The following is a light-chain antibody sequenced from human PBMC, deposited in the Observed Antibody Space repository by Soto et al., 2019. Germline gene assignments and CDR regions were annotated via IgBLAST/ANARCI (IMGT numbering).Light chain of an antibody. J-gene: IGKJ1*01. CDR3: QQSFTIPWT. CDR1: QSINKY. Sequence: IQMTQSPSSLSASIGDRVTITCRARQSINKYLNWYQQKPGKAPKLLIDAVSSLQSGVPSRFRGSGSGTEFTLTISSLQPEDLSPYFCQQSFTIPWTFGQGTKVEIK. CDR2: AVS. V-gene: IGKV1-39*01.